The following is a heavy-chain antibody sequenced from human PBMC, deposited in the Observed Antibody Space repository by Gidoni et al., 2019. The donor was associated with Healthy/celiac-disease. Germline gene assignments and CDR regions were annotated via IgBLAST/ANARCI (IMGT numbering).Heavy chain of an antibody. Sequence: QVQLVESGGGVVQPGRSLRLSCAASGFTFSSYAMHWVRQAPGKGLEWVAVISYDGSNKYYADSVKGRFTISRDNSKNTLYLQMNSLRAEDTAVYYCARGRNYDFWSGYWGNYYYYGMDVWGQGTTVTVSS. CDR3: ARGRNYDFWSGYWGNYYYYGMDV. CDR2: ISYDGSNK. V-gene: IGHV3-30-3*01. D-gene: IGHD3-3*01. CDR1: GFTFSSYA. J-gene: IGHJ6*02.